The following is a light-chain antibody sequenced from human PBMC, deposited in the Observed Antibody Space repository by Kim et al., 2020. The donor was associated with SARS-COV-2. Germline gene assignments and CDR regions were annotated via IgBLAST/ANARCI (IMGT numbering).Light chain of an antibody. CDR2: AAA. V-gene: IGKV1-39*01. J-gene: IGKJ2*01. Sequence: SASVGERVTITCRASQSISRYLNWYQQKQGKAPKRLISAAASLQSGVPSRFSGSGSGTDFTLTISSLRPEDFATYYCQQSYGTPPTFGQGTKLEI. CDR3: QQSYGTPPT. CDR1: QSISRY.